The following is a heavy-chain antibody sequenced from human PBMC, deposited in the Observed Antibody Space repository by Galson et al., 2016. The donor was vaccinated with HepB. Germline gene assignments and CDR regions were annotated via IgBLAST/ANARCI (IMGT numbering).Heavy chain of an antibody. V-gene: IGHV3-53*01. D-gene: IGHD3-10*01. Sequence: SLRLSCAASGFNVSDKYMTWVRQAPGKGLEWVSTIYTAGTTYYADSLRGRFTISRDKSQNTLFLQINSLRAGDTAVYFCAGGGAYFGSGSWNWGQGTRVTVSS. CDR1: GFNVSDKY. CDR3: AGGGAYFGSGSWN. CDR2: IYTAGTT. J-gene: IGHJ4*02.